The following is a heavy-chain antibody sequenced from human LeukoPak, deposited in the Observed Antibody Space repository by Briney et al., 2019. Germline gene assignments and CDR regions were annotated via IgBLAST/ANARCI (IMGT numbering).Heavy chain of an antibody. V-gene: IGHV1-8*01. CDR3: ARETAEYSGYET. D-gene: IGHD5-12*01. Sequence: GASVKVSCKASGYTFTSYEINWVRQATGHGLEWMGWMNPDSGDTAYAQKFQGRISMTRSTSITTAYMELSSLRSEDTAVYYCARETAEYSGYETWGQGTLVTVSS. CDR2: MNPDSGDT. J-gene: IGHJ5*02. CDR1: GYTFTSYE.